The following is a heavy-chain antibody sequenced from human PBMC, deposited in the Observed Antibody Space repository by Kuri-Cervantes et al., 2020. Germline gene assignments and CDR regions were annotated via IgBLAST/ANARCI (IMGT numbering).Heavy chain of an antibody. J-gene: IGHJ3*02. CDR3: ARGGVRGVIDGFDI. D-gene: IGHD3-10*01. Sequence: GGSLRLSCAAYGFTFSSYAMHWVRQAPGKGLEWVAVISYDGSNKYYADSVKGRFTISRDNSKNTLYLQMNSLRAEDTAVYYCARGGVRGVIDGFDIWGQGTMVTVSS. CDR2: ISYDGSNK. V-gene: IGHV3-30*04. CDR1: GFTFSSYA.